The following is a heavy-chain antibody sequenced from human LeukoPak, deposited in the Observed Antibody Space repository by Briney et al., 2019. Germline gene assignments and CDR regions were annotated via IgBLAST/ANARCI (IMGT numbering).Heavy chain of an antibody. D-gene: IGHD3-10*01. J-gene: IGHJ4*02. CDR3: ARDYGSRGDYFDY. Sequence: PGRSLRLSCAASGFTFDDYAVHWVRQAPGKGLEWVSGISWNSGSIGYADSVKGRFTISRDNAKNSLYLQMNSLRAEDTALYYCARDYGSRGDYFDYWGQGTLVTVSS. CDR2: ISWNSGSI. V-gene: IGHV3-9*01. CDR1: GFTFDDYA.